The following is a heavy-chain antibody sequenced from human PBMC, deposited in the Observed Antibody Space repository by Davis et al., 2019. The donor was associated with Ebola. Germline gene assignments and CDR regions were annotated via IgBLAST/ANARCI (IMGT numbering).Heavy chain of an antibody. CDR3: ARRSTVVTPRVDP. V-gene: IGHV4-39*01. CDR1: GGSISSSSYY. CDR2: IYYSGST. D-gene: IGHD4-23*01. J-gene: IGHJ5*02. Sequence: SETLSLTCTVSGGSISSSSYYWGWIRQPPGKGLEWIGSIYYSGSTYYNPSLKSRVTISVDTSKNQFSLKLSSVTAADTAVYYCARRSTVVTPRVDPWGQGTPVTVSS.